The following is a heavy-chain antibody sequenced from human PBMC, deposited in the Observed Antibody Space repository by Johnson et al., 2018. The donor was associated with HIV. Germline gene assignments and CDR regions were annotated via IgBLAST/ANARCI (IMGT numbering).Heavy chain of an antibody. J-gene: IGHJ3*02. V-gene: IGHV3-30*02. CDR2: IRYDGTNK. CDR3: AKTEDRGYRMETGAFEI. Sequence: QVQLVESGGGVVRPGGSLRLSCAASGFTFSSYWMSWVRQAPGKGLEWVAFIRYDGTNKYYTDSVKGRFTISRDNAKNTLYLQMNSLRAEDTAVYYCAKTEDRGYRMETGAFEIWGQGTMVTVSS. D-gene: IGHD5-18*01. CDR1: GFTFSSYW.